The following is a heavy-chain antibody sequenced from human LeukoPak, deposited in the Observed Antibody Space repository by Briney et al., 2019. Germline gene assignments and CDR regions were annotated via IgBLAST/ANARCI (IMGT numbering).Heavy chain of an antibody. D-gene: IGHD3-3*01. Sequence: GGSLRLSCAASGFTYSSYWMYWVRQAPGKGLVWVSRINSDARNTNYADSVQGRFTISRDNAKNTLYLQMNSLRVEDTAVYYCASGIGVGDSFDIWGQGTMVTVSS. CDR2: INSDARNT. V-gene: IGHV3-74*01. CDR1: GFTYSSYW. CDR3: ASGIGVGDSFDI. J-gene: IGHJ3*02.